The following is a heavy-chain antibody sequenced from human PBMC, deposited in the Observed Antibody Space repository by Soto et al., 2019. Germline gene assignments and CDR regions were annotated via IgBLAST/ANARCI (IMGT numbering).Heavy chain of an antibody. CDR1: GFPFSSYV. Sequence: LRLSGAVSGFPFSSYVMTWVRQAPGKGLEWVSVISGGGGSTNYAESVKGRFTISRDNSENTLYLQMNSLRAEDTAVYYCAKAVTLVRGINPYSYGLDVWGQGTTVTVSS. V-gene: IGHV3-23*01. CDR3: AKAVTLVRGINPYSYGLDV. D-gene: IGHD3-10*01. J-gene: IGHJ6*02. CDR2: ISGGGGST.